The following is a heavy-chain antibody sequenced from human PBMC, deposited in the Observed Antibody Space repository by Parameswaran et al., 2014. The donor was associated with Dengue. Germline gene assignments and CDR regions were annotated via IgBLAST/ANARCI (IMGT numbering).Heavy chain of an antibody. V-gene: IGHV3-66*02. Sequence: VRQAPGKGLEWVSVIYSGGSTYYADSVKGRFTISRDNSKNTLYLQMNSLRAEDTAVYYCAGATGDAFDIWGQGTMVTVSS. D-gene: IGHD4/OR15-4a*01. J-gene: IGHJ3*02. CDR3: AGATGDAFDI. CDR2: IYSGGST.